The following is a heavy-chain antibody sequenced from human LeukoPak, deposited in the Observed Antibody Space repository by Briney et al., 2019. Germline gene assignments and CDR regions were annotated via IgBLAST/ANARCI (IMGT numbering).Heavy chain of an antibody. Sequence: GGSLRLSCAASGFTFSDYYMSWIRQAPGKGLEWVSYISTSASSIYYADSVKGRFTISRDNAKNSLYLHMNSLRAEDTALYYCAKDGRGYSYGRVLTYYFDYWGQGTLVTVSS. V-gene: IGHV3-11*01. CDR1: GFTFSDYY. CDR2: ISTSASSI. D-gene: IGHD5-18*01. J-gene: IGHJ4*02. CDR3: AKDGRGYSYGRVLTYYFDY.